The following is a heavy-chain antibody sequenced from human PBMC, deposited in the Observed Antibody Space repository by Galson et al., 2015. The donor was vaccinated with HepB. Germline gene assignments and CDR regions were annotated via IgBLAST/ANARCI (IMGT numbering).Heavy chain of an antibody. D-gene: IGHD6-19*01. Sequence: LRLSCAASGFTFSNYAMSWVRQAPGKGLEWVSSIRDSGGSTYYADSVKGRFTISRDNSKNTLYLQLNSLRAEDTAIYFCAKVVVAGSIYTNYFDYWGQGTLVTVSS. V-gene: IGHV3-23*01. CDR3: AKVVVAGSIYTNYFDY. J-gene: IGHJ4*02. CDR1: GFTFSNYA. CDR2: IRDSGGST.